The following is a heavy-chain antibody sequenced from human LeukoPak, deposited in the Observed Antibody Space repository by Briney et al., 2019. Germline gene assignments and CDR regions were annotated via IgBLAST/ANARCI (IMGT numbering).Heavy chain of an antibody. V-gene: IGHV4-39*01. Sequence: SETLSLTCTVSGGSISSSSYYWGWTRQPPGKGLEWIGSIYYSGSTYYNPSLKSRVTISVDTSKNQFSLKLSSVTAADTAVYYCARHRASWYRDFDYWGQGTLVTVSS. CDR1: GGSISSSSYY. D-gene: IGHD6-13*01. CDR2: IYYSGST. J-gene: IGHJ4*02. CDR3: ARHRASWYRDFDY.